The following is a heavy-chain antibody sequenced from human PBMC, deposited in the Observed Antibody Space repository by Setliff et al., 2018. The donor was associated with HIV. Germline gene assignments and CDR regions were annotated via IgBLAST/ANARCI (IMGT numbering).Heavy chain of an antibody. Sequence: ASVKVSCKSSGYTFTGHYIHWVRQAPGQGLEWMGWINPNTGGTNYAQKFQGRVTMTRDTSISTAYMELRRLRSDDTAMCYCARDQTPLDAFDIWGQGTMVTVSS. D-gene: IGHD2-15*01. V-gene: IGHV1-2*02. J-gene: IGHJ3*02. CDR3: ARDQTPLDAFDI. CDR2: INPNTGGT. CDR1: GYTFTGHY.